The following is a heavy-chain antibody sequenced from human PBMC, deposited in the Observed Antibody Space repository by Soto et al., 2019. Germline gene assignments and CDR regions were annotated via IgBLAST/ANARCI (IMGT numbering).Heavy chain of an antibody. CDR3: ARGFGGSGSYHYYGMDV. J-gene: IGHJ6*02. D-gene: IGHD3-10*01. CDR1: GFTFSSYA. V-gene: IGHV3-30-3*01. Sequence: PGGSLRPACAASGFTFSSYAMHWVRQAPGKGLEWVAVISYDGSNKYYADSVKGRFTISRDNSKNTLYLQMNSLRAEDTAVYYCARGFGGSGSYHYYGMDVWGQGTTVTVSS. CDR2: ISYDGSNK.